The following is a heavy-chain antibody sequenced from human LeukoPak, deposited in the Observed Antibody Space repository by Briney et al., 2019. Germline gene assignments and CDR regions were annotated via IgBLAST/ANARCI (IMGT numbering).Heavy chain of an antibody. D-gene: IGHD4-11*01. Sequence: ASVKVSCKASGGTFSSYAISWVRQAPGQGLEWMGWISAYNGNTNYAQKLQGRVTMTTDTSTSTAYMELRSLRSDDTAVYYCARVDYSNYYYYYYYYMDVWGKGTTVTVSS. CDR3: ARVDYSNYYYYYYYYMDV. V-gene: IGHV1-18*01. CDR2: ISAYNGNT. J-gene: IGHJ6*03. CDR1: GGTFSSYA.